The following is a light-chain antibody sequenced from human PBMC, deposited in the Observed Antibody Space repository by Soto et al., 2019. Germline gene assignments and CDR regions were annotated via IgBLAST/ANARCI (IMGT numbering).Light chain of an antibody. CDR2: EVS. CDR3: SSFAGNNKLV. CDR1: SSDVGGYNY. J-gene: IGLJ2*01. Sequence: QSALTQPPSASGSPGQSVTISCTATSSDVGGYNYVSWYQQHPGKAPKLMISEVSKRPSGVPDRVSGYKSDNTASLTVTGHQADDEADYYCSSFAGNNKLVFGGGTKLTVL. V-gene: IGLV2-8*01.